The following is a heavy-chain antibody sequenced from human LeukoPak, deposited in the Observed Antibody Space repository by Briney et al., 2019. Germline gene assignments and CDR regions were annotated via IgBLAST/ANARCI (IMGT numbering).Heavy chain of an antibody. CDR2: ISSSSSTI. V-gene: IGHV3-48*01. CDR1: GFTFSSYS. Sequence: GGSLRLSCAASGFTFSSYSMNWVRQAPGKGLEWVSYISSSSSTIYYADSVKGRFTISRDNAKNSLYLQMNSLRAEGTAVYYCARDLGGYTVTTQSGCWGQGTLVTVSS. J-gene: IGHJ4*02. D-gene: IGHD4-17*01. CDR3: ARDLGGYTVTTQSGC.